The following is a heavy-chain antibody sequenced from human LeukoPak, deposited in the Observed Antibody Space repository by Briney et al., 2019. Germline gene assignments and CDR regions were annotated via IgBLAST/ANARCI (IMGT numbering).Heavy chain of an antibody. Sequence: PSETLSLTCTVSGGSISSYYWSWIRQPPGKGLEWIGYIYYSGSTDYNPSLKSRVTISVDTSRNQFSLRLSSVTAADTAVYYCARDGGYSGYEPVDYWGQGTLVTVSS. CDR1: GGSISSYY. V-gene: IGHV4-59*12. D-gene: IGHD5-12*01. CDR2: IYYSGST. J-gene: IGHJ4*02. CDR3: ARDGGYSGYEPVDY.